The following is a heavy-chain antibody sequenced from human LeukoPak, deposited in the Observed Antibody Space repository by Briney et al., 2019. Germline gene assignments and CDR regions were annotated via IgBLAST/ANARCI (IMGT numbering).Heavy chain of an antibody. V-gene: IGHV3-21*04. CDR2: ISSSSSYI. D-gene: IGHD2-2*01. Sequence: GGSLRLSCAASGFTFSSYSMNWVRQAPGKGLEWVSSISSSSSYIYYADSVKGRFTISRDNAKNSLYLQMNSLRAEDTAVYYCASRYCSSTSCYLGWGQGTLVTVSS. CDR1: GFTFSSYS. J-gene: IGHJ4*02. CDR3: ASRYCSSTSCYLG.